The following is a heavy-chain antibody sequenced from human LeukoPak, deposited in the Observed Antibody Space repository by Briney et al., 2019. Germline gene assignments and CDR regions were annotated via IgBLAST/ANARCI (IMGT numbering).Heavy chain of an antibody. Sequence: PGRSLRLSCTASAFTFSDYWMSWVRQAPGEGLEWVANIKLDGSEKYYMDSVKGRFTVSRDNAKNLMYLQMSSLRAEDTALYYCARATKTYAYDIWGRGTMVTVSS. D-gene: IGHD1-26*01. CDR3: ARATKTYAYDI. V-gene: IGHV3-7*01. CDR2: IKLDGSEK. CDR1: AFTFSDYW. J-gene: IGHJ3*02.